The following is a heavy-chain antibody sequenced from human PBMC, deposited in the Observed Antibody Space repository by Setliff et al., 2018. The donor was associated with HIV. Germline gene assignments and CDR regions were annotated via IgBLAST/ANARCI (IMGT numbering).Heavy chain of an antibody. Sequence: SETLSLTCSVSGGSISSHYWSWIRQPPGKGLEWIGYVYYSGITNYNVSLKSRVTVSVDTSKNQFSLKLRSVTAADTAVYYCARDTYDSRGYFFGYWGQGTLVTVSS. D-gene: IGHD3-22*01. CDR3: ARDTYDSRGYFFGY. V-gene: IGHV4-59*11. CDR2: VYYSGIT. CDR1: GGSISSHY. J-gene: IGHJ4*02.